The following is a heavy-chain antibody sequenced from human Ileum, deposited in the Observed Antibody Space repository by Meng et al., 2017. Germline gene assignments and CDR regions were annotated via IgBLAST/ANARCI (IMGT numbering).Heavy chain of an antibody. CDR1: GFTFSDHY. D-gene: IGHD2-15*01. CDR2: TRNKVDSDTT. J-gene: IGHJ6*02. Sequence: GGSLRLSCAASGFTFSDHYMDWVRQAPGKGLEWVGRTRNKVDSDTTEYAASVKGRFTISRDDSKNSLYLHMSSLNTEDTAVYYCAGDLGYCSGGTCYSRLVVWGQGTTVTVSS. V-gene: IGHV3-72*01. CDR3: AGDLGYCSGGTCYSRLVV.